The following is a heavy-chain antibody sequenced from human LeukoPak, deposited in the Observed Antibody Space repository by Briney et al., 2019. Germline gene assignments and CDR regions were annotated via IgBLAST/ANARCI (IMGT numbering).Heavy chain of an antibody. CDR3: ARDHCAGGHCYFLDY. CDR2: ISHSGST. CDR1: DYPIRSGYF. Sequence: SETLSLTCVVSDYPIRSGYFWGWIRQAPGKGLEWIATISHSGSTYFNPSLQSRTFVSIDTSKNEFSLKLTSVTAADTAVYYCARDHCAGGHCYFLDYWGQGTLVTVSA. V-gene: IGHV4-38-2*02. D-gene: IGHD2/OR15-2a*01. J-gene: IGHJ4*02.